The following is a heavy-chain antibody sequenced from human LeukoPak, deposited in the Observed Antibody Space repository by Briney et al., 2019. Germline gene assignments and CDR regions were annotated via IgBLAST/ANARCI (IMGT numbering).Heavy chain of an antibody. J-gene: IGHJ4*02. D-gene: IGHD3-9*01. CDR3: AREGGVMDDILTGYTTYYFDY. V-gene: IGHV4-30-4*01. Sequence: PSETLSLTCTVSGGSISSGDYYWSWIRQPPGKGLEWIRYIYYSGSTYYNPSLKSRVTISVDTSKNQFSLKLSSVTAADTAVYYCAREGGVMDDILTGYTTYYFDYWGQGTLVTVSS. CDR2: IYYSGST. CDR1: GGSISSGDYY.